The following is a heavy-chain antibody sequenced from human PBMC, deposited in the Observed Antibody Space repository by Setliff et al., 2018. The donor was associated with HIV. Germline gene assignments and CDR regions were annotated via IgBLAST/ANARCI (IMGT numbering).Heavy chain of an antibody. J-gene: IGHJ5*02. Sequence: ASVKVSCKASGYTFTSYYLHWVRQAPGQGLEWMGIINPSAGSTSYAQKFQGRVTMTRDTSTSTVYMELNSLRSEDTAVYYCARPITMIAAAWGQGTLVTVSS. D-gene: IGHD3-22*01. CDR3: ARPITMIAAA. V-gene: IGHV1-46*01. CDR1: GYTFTSYY. CDR2: INPSAGST.